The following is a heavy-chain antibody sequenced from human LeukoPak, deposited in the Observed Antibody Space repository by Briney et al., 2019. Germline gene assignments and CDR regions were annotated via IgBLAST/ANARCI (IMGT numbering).Heavy chain of an antibody. CDR3: AKADSSGYYKYYYYMDV. V-gene: IGHV3-23*01. CDR1: GFTFSSYA. J-gene: IGHJ6*03. CDR2: ISGSGGST. D-gene: IGHD3-22*01. Sequence: PGGSLRLSCAASGFTFSSYAMSWVRQAPGEGLEWVSAISGSGGSTYYADSVKGRFTISRDNSKNTLYLQMNSLRAEDTAVYYCAKADSSGYYKYYYYMDVWGKGTTVTVSS.